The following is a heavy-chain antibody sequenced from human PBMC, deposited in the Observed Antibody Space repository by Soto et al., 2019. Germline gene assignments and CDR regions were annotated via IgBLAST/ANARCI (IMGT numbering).Heavy chain of an antibody. CDR2: IMSDGSNT. CDR3: ARAKGNSGAFDI. J-gene: IGHJ3*02. V-gene: IGHV3-74*01. CDR1: EFTFSTYW. Sequence: SGGSLRLSCAAFEFTFSTYWMHWVRQAPGKGLVWVSRIMSDGSNTDYADSVRGRFTVSRDNARNTLYLHMNSLRAEDTGLYYCARAKGNSGAFDIWGQGTMVTVSS. D-gene: IGHD4-4*01.